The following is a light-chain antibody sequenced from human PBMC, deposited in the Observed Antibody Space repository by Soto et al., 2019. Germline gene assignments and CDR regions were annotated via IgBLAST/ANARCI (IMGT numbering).Light chain of an antibody. Sequence: IVMTQSPATLSVSPGERAILYRRSSHSVGSNVAWYQQKPGQAPRLLIYVASTRATGIPHRFSGRGSGTDFTLTISRLEPEDFAVYYCQQYDSSPHWTLGQGTKVDIK. CDR3: QQYDSSPHWT. CDR2: VAS. J-gene: IGKJ1*01. CDR1: HSVGSN. V-gene: IGKV3-15*01.